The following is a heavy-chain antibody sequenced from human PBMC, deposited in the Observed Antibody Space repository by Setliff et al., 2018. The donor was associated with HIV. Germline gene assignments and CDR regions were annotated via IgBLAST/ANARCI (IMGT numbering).Heavy chain of an antibody. V-gene: IGHV7-4-1*02. CDR2: INTNTGNP. CDR3: ARGASSSAVYYYYYYMDV. D-gene: IGHD6-6*01. J-gene: IGHJ6*03. CDR1: GYIFTNYA. Sequence: ASVKVSCKASGYIFTNYAMNWVRQAPGQGPEWMGWINTNTGNPTYAQRLTGRFVLSLDTSVSTAYLQITSLKAEDTAVYYCARGASSSAVYYYYYYMDVWGKGTTVTVSS.